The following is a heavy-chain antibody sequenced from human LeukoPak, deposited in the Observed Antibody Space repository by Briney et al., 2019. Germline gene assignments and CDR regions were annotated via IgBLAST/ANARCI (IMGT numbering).Heavy chain of an antibody. CDR1: GFTFSSYV. CDR2: ISSDENNK. J-gene: IGHJ3*02. D-gene: IGHD4-17*01. Sequence: SGGSLRLSCAASGFTFSSYVMHWVRQAPGKGLEWVALISSDENNKYHADSVRGRFTISRDNSRKMLYLQMNSLRVEDTAVYYCAKGPNGDYVGAFDSWGQGTMVTVSS. CDR3: AKGPNGDYVGAFDS. V-gene: IGHV3-30*18.